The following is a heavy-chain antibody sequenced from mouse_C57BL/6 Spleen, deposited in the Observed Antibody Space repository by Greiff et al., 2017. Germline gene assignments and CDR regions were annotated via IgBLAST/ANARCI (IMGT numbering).Heavy chain of an antibody. CDR2: IDPETGGT. V-gene: IGHV1-15*01. CDR3: TRSLYYCGSSYVSYFDY. D-gene: IGHD1-1*01. CDR1: GYTFTDYE. J-gene: IGHJ2*01. Sequence: QVQLQQSGAELVRPGASVTLSCKASGYTFTDYEMHWVKQTPVHGLGWIGAIDPETGGTAYNQKFKGKAILTADKSSSTAYMELRSLTSEDSAVYYGTRSLYYCGSSYVSYFDYWGQGTTLTVSS.